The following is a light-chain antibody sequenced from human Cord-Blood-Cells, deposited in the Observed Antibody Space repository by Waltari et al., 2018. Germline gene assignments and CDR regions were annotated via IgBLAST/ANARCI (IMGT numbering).Light chain of an antibody. J-gene: IGKJ2*03. CDR2: EAI. V-gene: IGKV5-2*01. CDR3: LQHDNFPYS. Sequence: ETTPTQSPAFMSATPGDKVNISCKAGQDIDDDMNWYQQKPAQAVIFIIQEAINRVPGISSRFSGSGYGTDFTLTIHNIESEDAAYYFCLQHDNFPYSFGQGTKLEIK. CDR1: QDIDDD.